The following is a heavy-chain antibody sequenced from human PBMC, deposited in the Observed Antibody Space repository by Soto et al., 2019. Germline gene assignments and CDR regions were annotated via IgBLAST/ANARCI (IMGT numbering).Heavy chain of an antibody. Sequence: QVQLVQSGAEVKKPGSSVKVSCKASGGTFSSYTISWVRQAPGQGLEWMGRIIPILGIANYAQKFQGRVTITADKSTSTAYMELSSLRSEDTAVYYCARGPELQNWFDPWGQGTLVTVSS. CDR2: IIPILGIA. CDR1: GGTFSSYT. J-gene: IGHJ5*02. V-gene: IGHV1-69*02. D-gene: IGHD1-7*01. CDR3: ARGPELQNWFDP.